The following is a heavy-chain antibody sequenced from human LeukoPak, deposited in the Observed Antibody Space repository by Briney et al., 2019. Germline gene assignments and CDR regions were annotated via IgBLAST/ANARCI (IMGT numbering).Heavy chain of an antibody. V-gene: IGHV4-39*01. J-gene: IGHJ4*02. CDR3: ARVPLGSQEEYFDY. CDR2: IYYSGST. CDR1: GGSISSSSYY. Sequence: SETLSLTCTVSGGSISSSSYYWGWIRQPPGKGLEWIGSIYYSGSTYYNPSLKSRFTISVDTSKNQFSLKLTSVTAADTAVYYCARVPLGSQEEYFDYWGQGTLVTVSS.